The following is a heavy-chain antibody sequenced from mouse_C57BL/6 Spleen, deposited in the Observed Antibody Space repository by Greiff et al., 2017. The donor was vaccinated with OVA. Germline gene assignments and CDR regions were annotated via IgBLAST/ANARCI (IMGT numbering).Heavy chain of an antibody. CDR1: GFNIKDYY. V-gene: IGHV14-1*01. J-gene: IGHJ2*01. CDR2: IEPEDGDT. Sequence: EVHLVESGAELVRPGASVKLSCTASGFNIKDYYMHWVKQRPEQGPEWIGRIEPEDGDTEYAPKFQGKATMTADTASNTAYLQLSSLTSEDTAVYYCTTNDYGSSYVDYWGQGTTLTVSS. D-gene: IGHD1-1*01. CDR3: TTNDYGSSYVDY.